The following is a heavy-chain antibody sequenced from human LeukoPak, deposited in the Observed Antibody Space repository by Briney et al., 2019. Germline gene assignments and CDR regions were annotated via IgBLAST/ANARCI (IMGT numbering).Heavy chain of an antibody. CDR2: IYYSGST. V-gene: IGHV4-59*12. Sequence: PSETLSLTCTVSGGSISSYYWSWIRQPPGKGLEWIGYIYYSGSTNYNPSLKSRVTISVDTSKNQFFLKLSSVTAAATTVLSFAREGRWLRARGVFDYGGQGTLVTVSS. CDR3: AREGRWLRARGVFDY. J-gene: IGHJ4*02. CDR1: GGSISSYY. D-gene: IGHD5-12*01.